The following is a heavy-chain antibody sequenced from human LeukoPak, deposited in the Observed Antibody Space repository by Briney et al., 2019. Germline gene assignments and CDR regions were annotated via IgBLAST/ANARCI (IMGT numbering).Heavy chain of an antibody. V-gene: IGHV3-21*01. CDR1: GFTFISYN. Sequence: GGSLRLSCAASGFTFISYNMNWVRQAPGKGLEWVSSISSSSSSYKYYADSVKGRFTVSRDNAKNSLYLQMNSLRAEDTAVYYCAREKSFLEWLSTGRRDGYYMDVWGKGTTVTVSS. CDR2: ISSSSSSYK. CDR3: AREKSFLEWLSTGRRDGYYMDV. J-gene: IGHJ6*03. D-gene: IGHD3-3*02.